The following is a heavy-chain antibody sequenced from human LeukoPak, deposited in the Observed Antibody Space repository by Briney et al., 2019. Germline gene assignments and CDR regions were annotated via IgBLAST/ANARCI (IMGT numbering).Heavy chain of an antibody. Sequence: GGSLRLSCAASGFTFSSYAMSWVRQAPGKGLEWVSAISGSGGSTYYADSVKGRFTISRGNSKNTLYLQMNSLRAEDTAVYYCAKDPRGYSYGYADYWGQGTLVTVSS. V-gene: IGHV3-23*01. CDR3: AKDPRGYSYGYADY. D-gene: IGHD5-18*01. J-gene: IGHJ4*02. CDR2: ISGSGGST. CDR1: GFTFSSYA.